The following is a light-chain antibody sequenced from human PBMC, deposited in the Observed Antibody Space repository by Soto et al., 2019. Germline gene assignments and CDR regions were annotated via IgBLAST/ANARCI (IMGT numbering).Light chain of an antibody. CDR2: ATS. Sequence: AIEMTQSPSSLSASVGDRVTITCRASQGIRNNLGWFQQRPGKAPKLLIYATSSLQSGVPSRFSGSGSGTDFTLSISSLQPEDFATYYCLQDYNYPWTFGQGTKVEIK. CDR3: LQDYNYPWT. J-gene: IGKJ1*01. V-gene: IGKV1-6*01. CDR1: QGIRNN.